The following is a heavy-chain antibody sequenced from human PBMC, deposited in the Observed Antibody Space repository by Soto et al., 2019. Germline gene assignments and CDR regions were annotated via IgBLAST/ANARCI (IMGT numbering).Heavy chain of an antibody. J-gene: IGHJ4*02. CDR1: GATFSSYA. D-gene: IGHD5-12*01. CDR2: IVPTVDTS. CDR3: VRVVAIPGYPDN. V-gene: IGHV1-69*14. Sequence: QVQLVQSGAEVRQPASSVKVSCKTSGATFSSYAITWVRQAPGQGLEWMGEIVPTVDTSNYAKNFQGRVRNTANTFTNIGYMELSSLRSADTAVYYCVRVVAIPGYPDNWGQGTLVTVSS.